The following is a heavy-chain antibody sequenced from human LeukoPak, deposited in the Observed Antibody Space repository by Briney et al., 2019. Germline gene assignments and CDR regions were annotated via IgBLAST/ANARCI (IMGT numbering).Heavy chain of an antibody. CDR2: ISWNSGSI. CDR3: AKDGYSSGWYYFDY. Sequence: GGSLRLSCAASGFTFSSYAMSWVRQAPGKGLEWVSGISWNSGSIGYADSVKGRFTISRDNAKNSLYLQMNSLRAEDTALYYCAKDGYSSGWYYFDYWGQGTLVTVSS. CDR1: GFTFSSYA. D-gene: IGHD6-19*01. J-gene: IGHJ4*02. V-gene: IGHV3-9*01.